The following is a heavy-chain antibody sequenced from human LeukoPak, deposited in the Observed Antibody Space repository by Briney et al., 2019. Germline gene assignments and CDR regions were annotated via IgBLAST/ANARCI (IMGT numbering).Heavy chain of an antibody. CDR1: GFTFSSYA. V-gene: IGHV3-30-3*01. Sequence: GGSLRLSCAASGFTFSSYAMHWVRQAPGKGLEWVAVMSYDGSNKYYADSVKGRFTISRDNSKNTLYLQMNSLRAEDTAVYYCARDTPGVYGMDVWGQGATVTVSS. CDR3: ARDTPGVYGMDV. D-gene: IGHD2-8*01. J-gene: IGHJ6*02. CDR2: MSYDGSNK.